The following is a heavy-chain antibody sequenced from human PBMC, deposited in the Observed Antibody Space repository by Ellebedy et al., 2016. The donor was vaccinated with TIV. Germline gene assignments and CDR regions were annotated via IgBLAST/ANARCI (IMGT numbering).Heavy chain of an antibody. V-gene: IGHV3-49*04. CDR2: IRSKAYGGTT. D-gene: IGHD2-15*01. CDR3: SRGVVAAATVGY. J-gene: IGHJ4*02. Sequence: GGSLRLXXAASGFTFSKAWVCWVRQAPGKGLEWVGLIRSKAYGGTTEYGASVKGRFTISRDDSKSIADLQMNSLKTEDTAVYYCSRGVVAAATVGYWGQGTLVTVSS. CDR1: GFTFSKAW.